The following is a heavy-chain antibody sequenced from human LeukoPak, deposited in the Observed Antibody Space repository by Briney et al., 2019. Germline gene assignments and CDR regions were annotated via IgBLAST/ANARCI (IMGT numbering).Heavy chain of an antibody. Sequence: GRTLRLSCAASGFTFSSYGIHWVRQAPGKGLEWVAVIWYDGSNKYYADSVKGRFTISRDNSKNTLYLQMNSLRAEDTAVYYCAKGAGGYYYYVDVWGKGTTVTVSS. V-gene: IGHV3-33*06. J-gene: IGHJ6*03. CDR2: IWYDGSNK. D-gene: IGHD4-23*01. CDR1: GFTFSSYG. CDR3: AKGAGGYYYYVDV.